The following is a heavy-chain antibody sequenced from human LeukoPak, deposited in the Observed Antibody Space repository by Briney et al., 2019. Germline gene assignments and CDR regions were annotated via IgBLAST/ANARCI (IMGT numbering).Heavy chain of an antibody. CDR3: ARREDIVATITPFFDY. D-gene: IGHD5-12*01. CDR1: GGXFSGHY. CDR2: INHSGST. V-gene: IGHV4-34*01. J-gene: IGHJ4*02. Sequence: PSETLSLTCVVYGGXFSGHYWSWIRQPPGKGLEWIGEINHSGSTNYNPSLKTRVTISGDTSKNQFSLKLSSVTAADTAVYYCARREDIVATITPFFDYWGQGILVTVSS.